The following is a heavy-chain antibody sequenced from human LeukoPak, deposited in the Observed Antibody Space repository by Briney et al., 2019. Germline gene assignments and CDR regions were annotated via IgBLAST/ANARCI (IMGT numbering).Heavy chain of an antibody. D-gene: IGHD1-26*01. V-gene: IGHV1-2*02. CDR1: GYTFTGYY. J-gene: IGHJ4*02. CDR2: INPNSGGT. Sequence: GASVKVSCKASGYTFTGYYMDWVRQAPGQGLEWMGRINPNSGGTNSAQKFQGRVTMTRDTSISTAYMELTSLTSDDTAVYYCARDLTVYSGSYGYWGQGTLVTVSS. CDR3: ARDLTVYSGSYGY.